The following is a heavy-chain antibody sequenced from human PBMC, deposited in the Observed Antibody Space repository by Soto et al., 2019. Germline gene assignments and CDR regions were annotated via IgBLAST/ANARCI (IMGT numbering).Heavy chain of an antibody. CDR1: GGTFSSYA. CDR3: ARARLSYYYDSSGRIDAFDI. V-gene: IGHV1-69*13. J-gene: IGHJ3*02. D-gene: IGHD3-22*01. CDR2: IIPIFGTA. Sequence: SVTVSCKASGGTFSSYAISWVRQAPGQGLEWMGGIIPIFGTANYAQKFQGRVTITADESTSTAYMELSSLRSEDTAVYYCARARLSYYYDSSGRIDAFDIWGQGTMVTVSS.